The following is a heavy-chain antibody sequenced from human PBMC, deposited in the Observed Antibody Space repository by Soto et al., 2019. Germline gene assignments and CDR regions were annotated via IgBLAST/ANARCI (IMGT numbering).Heavy chain of an antibody. V-gene: IGHV4-30-4*01. J-gene: IGHJ4*02. Sequence: PSETLSLTCPVSGGSISSGDYYWSGIGQPPGNGLEWIAYIHYSGSTYYNPSLKSRVTISVDTSKNQFSLKLSSVTAADTAVYYCDRSRYSGSYFFDYWGQGILVTVSS. CDR1: GGSISSGDYY. CDR3: DRSRYSGSYFFDY. D-gene: IGHD1-26*01. CDR2: IHYSGST.